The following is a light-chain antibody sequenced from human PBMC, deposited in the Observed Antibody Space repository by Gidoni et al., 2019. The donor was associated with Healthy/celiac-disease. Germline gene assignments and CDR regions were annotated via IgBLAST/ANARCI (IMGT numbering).Light chain of an antibody. CDR2: GAS. J-gene: IGKJ2*01. CDR3: QQYNNWPPYT. V-gene: IGKV3-15*01. CDR1: QSVSSN. Sequence: EIVMTQSPATLSVSPGERATLSCRASQSVSSNLAWYQLLIYGASTRATGIPARFSGSGSGTKFTLTISSLQSEDFAVYYCQQYNNWPPYTFGQXTKLEIK.